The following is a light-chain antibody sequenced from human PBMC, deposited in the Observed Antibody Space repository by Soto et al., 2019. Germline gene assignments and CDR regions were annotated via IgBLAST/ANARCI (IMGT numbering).Light chain of an antibody. V-gene: IGKV1-5*03. J-gene: IGKJ1*01. CDR3: QQYNSYWT. Sequence: DSQMTQSPSTLSASVGDRVTRTCRASQSTSSYLAWYQQKPGKAPKLLIYQASSLENGVPSRFSGSGSGTEFSLTISSLQPDDFATYYCQQYNSYWTFGQGTKVDIK. CDR2: QAS. CDR1: QSTSSY.